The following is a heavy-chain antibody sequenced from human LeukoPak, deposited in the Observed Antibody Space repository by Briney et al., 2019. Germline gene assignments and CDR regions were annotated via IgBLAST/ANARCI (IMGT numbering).Heavy chain of an antibody. CDR2: INSDGSST. J-gene: IGHJ4*02. Sequence: GGSLRLSCAASGFTFSSYWMHWVRQAPGKGLVWVSRINSDGSSTSYADSVKGRFTISRDNAKNTLYLQTNSLRAEDTAVYYCARGPRFAIRMIVVVTKGHFDYWGQGALVTVSS. D-gene: IGHD3-22*01. V-gene: IGHV3-74*01. CDR1: GFTFSSYW. CDR3: ARGPRFAIRMIVVVTKGHFDY.